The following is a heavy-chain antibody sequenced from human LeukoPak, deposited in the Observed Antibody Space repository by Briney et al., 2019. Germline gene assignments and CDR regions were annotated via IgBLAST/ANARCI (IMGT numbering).Heavy chain of an antibody. Sequence: PSETLSLTCTVSGGSISSSSYYWGWIRQPPGKGLEWIGSIYYSGSTYYNPSLKSRVTISVDTSKNQFSLKLSSVTAADTAVYYCARLLSSPLRPYYDILTGYYNHGYYFDYWGQGTLVTVSS. J-gene: IGHJ4*02. V-gene: IGHV4-39*01. CDR1: GGSISSSSYY. D-gene: IGHD3-9*01. CDR3: ARLLSSPLRPYYDILTGYYNHGYYFDY. CDR2: IYYSGST.